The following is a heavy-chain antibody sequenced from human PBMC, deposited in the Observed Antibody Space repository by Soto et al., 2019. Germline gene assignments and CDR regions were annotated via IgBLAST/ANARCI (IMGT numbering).Heavy chain of an antibody. CDR2: IIPILGIA. J-gene: IGHJ4*02. V-gene: IGHV1-69*02. D-gene: IGHD1-7*01. CDR1: GGTFSSYT. Sequence: QVQLVQSGAEVKKPGSSVKVSCKASGGTFSSYTISWVRQAPGQGLEWMGRIIPILGIANYAQKFQGRVTITADKYTSTAYMELSSLRSEDTAVYYCARSTGNSPGDYWGQGTLVTVSS. CDR3: ARSTGNSPGDY.